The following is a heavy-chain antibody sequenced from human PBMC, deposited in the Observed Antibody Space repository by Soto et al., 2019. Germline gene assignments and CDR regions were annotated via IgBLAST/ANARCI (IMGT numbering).Heavy chain of an antibody. V-gene: IGHV3-33*01. CDR3: ASSIAARAARGFGGFDY. J-gene: IGHJ4*02. Sequence: GSLRLSCAASGFTFSSYGMHWVRQAPGKGLKWVAVIWYDGSNKYYADSVKGRFTISRDNSKNTLYLQMNSRRAEDTAVYYCASSIAARAARGFGGFDYWGQGALVTVSS. D-gene: IGHD6-6*01. CDR1: GFTFSSYG. CDR2: IWYDGSNK.